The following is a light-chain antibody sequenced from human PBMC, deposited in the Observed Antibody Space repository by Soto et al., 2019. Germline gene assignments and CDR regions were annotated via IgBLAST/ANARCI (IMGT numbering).Light chain of an antibody. V-gene: IGKV4-1*01. J-gene: IGKJ4*01. CDR3: QQYYSTPFT. Sequence: DIVMTQSPDSLAVSLGERATINCKSSQSVLNSSKNKNYLTWYQQKPGQPPKLLIYWASTRESGVPDRFSGRGSGTDFTLTISSLQAEDVAVYYCQQYYSTPFTFGGGTKVEIK. CDR2: WAS. CDR1: QSVLNSSKNKNY.